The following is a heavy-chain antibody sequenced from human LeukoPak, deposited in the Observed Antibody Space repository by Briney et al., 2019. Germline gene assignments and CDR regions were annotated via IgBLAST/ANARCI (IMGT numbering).Heavy chain of an antibody. Sequence: GGSLRLSCAASGFTFDDYTIHWVRQAPGKGLEWVSLISWDGGSTYYADSVKGRFTISRDNSKNSLYLQMISLRTEDTALYYCARAGYDFWSGYFFDYWGQGTLVTVSS. V-gene: IGHV3-43*01. CDR3: ARAGYDFWSGYFFDY. CDR1: GFTFDDYT. CDR2: ISWDGGST. D-gene: IGHD3-3*01. J-gene: IGHJ4*02.